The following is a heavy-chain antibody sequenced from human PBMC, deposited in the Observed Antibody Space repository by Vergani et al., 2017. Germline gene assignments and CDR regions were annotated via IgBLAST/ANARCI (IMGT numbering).Heavy chain of an antibody. Sequence: QLQLQESGPGLVKPSETLSLTCTVSGGSISSYYWSWIRQPPGKGLEWIGYIYYSGSTNYNPSLKSRVTISVDTSKNQFSLRLSSVAAADTAVYYGARHSAMVNGVADCWGQGTLVTVSS. J-gene: IGHJ4*02. V-gene: IGHV4-59*08. CDR1: GGSISSYY. D-gene: IGHD5-18*01. CDR3: ARHSAMVNGVADC. CDR2: IYYSGST.